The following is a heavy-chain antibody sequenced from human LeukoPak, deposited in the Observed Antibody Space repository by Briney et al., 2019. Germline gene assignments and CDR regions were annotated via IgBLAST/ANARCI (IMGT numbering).Heavy chain of an antibody. CDR2: IYYSGST. Sequence: SETLSLTCTVSSDSISSYYWSWIRQSPGKGLEWIGYIYYSGSTNHNPSLKSRVTISVDTSKNQFSLKVSSVTAADTAVYYCARGPGDYDFWSGFVFDYWGQGTLVTVSS. V-gene: IGHV4-59*08. CDR3: ARGPGDYDFWSGFVFDY. D-gene: IGHD3-3*01. J-gene: IGHJ4*02. CDR1: SDSISSYY.